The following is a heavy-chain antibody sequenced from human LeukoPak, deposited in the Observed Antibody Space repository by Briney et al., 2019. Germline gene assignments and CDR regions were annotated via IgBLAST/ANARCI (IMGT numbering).Heavy chain of an antibody. J-gene: IGHJ4*02. CDR3: ARSTLYDILTEYYFDY. Sequence: KPGGSLRLSCVASGFTFSDYHMSWIRQAPGKGLEWVSYISSSSSYTNYADSVEGRFTISRDSAKNSLYLQMNSLRAEDTAVYYCARSTLYDILTEYYFDYWGQGTLVTVSS. CDR1: GFTFSDYH. V-gene: IGHV3-11*03. CDR2: ISSSSSYT. D-gene: IGHD3-9*01.